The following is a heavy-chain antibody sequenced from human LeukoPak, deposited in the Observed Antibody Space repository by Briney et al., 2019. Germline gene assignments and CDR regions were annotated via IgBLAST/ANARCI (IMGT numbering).Heavy chain of an antibody. D-gene: IGHD2-2*01. CDR3: ARRRYQLHGFDY. V-gene: IGHV4-59*08. CDR1: GGSISSYY. Sequence: SETLSLTCTVSGGSISSYYWTWIRQPPGKGLEWIGYVYYTGSTNYSPSLKSRVTISVDTSKNQFSLKLSSVTAADTAVYYCARRRYQLHGFDYWGQGTLVTVSS. CDR2: VYYTGST. J-gene: IGHJ4*02.